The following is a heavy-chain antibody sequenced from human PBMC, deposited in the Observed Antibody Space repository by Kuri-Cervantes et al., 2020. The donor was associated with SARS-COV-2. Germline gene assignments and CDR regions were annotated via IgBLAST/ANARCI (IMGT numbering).Heavy chain of an antibody. D-gene: IGHD6-6*01. CDR1: GFTFSSYS. J-gene: IGHJ4*02. CDR3: ARDSRIAARPYDPFDY. CDR2: ISSSSSTI. Sequence: GESLKISCAASGFTFSSYSMNWVRQAPGKGLEWVSYISSSSSTIYYADSVKGRFTISRDNAKNSLYLQMNSLRAEDTAVYYCARDSRIAARPYDPFDYWGQGTLVTVSS. V-gene: IGHV3-48*01.